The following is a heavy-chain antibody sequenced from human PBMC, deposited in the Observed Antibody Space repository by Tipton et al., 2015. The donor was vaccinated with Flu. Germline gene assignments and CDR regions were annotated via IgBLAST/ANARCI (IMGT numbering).Heavy chain of an antibody. CDR3: ARSRWYSGGSSALDI. V-gene: IGHV3-7*01. D-gene: IGHD1-26*01. J-gene: IGHJ3*02. CDR2: IKHDGSEK. CDR1: GFTFRTYW. Sequence: SLRLSCAASGFTFRTYWMCWVRQAPGKGLEWVAYIKHDGSEKYYVDSVKGRFTISRDNAKNSLYLQMNSLRAEDTAVYYCARSRWYSGGSSALDIWGQGTMVTFSS.